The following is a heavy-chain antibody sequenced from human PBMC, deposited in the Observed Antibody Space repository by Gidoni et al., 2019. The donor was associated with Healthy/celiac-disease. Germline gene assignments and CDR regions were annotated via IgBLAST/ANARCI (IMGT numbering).Heavy chain of an antibody. Sequence: EVQLVQSGAEVKTPGESLPISCKGSRYSFTSYWIGWVRQMPGKGLEWMGIIYPGDSDTRYSPSFQGQVTISADKSISTADLQWSSLKASDTAMYYCARLISPGPYYYGMDVWGQGTTVTVSS. CDR3: ARLISPGPYYYGMDV. D-gene: IGHD2-21*01. V-gene: IGHV5-51*03. CDR2: IYPGDSDT. CDR1: RYSFTSYW. J-gene: IGHJ6*02.